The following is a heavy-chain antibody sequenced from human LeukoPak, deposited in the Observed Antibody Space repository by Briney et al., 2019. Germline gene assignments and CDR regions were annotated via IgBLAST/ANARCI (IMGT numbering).Heavy chain of an antibody. CDR2: FSGSGGAT. D-gene: IGHD2-2*01. Sequence: PGRSLRLSCAASGFTFSNYAMAWVRQIPGKGLECVSVFSGSGGATYYADSVKGRFTVSRDNSKNTLYLQMNNLRVDDTAIYYCASRPAPSLGPLDYWGQGTLVTVSS. CDR3: ASRPAPSLGPLDY. J-gene: IGHJ4*02. V-gene: IGHV3-23*01. CDR1: GFTFSNYA.